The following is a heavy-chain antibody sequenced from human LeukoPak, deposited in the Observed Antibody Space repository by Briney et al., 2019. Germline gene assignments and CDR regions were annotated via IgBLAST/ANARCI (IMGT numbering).Heavy chain of an antibody. Sequence: GGSLRLSCAASGFTFDDYAMHWVRQAPGKGLEWVSGISWNSGSIGYADSVKGRFTISRDNAKNTLYLQMNSLRAEDTAVYYCARGFETYYYDSSGYPSLLAMDVWGQGTTVTVSS. J-gene: IGHJ6*02. D-gene: IGHD3-22*01. CDR1: GFTFDDYA. CDR3: ARGFETYYYDSSGYPSLLAMDV. V-gene: IGHV3-9*01. CDR2: ISWNSGSI.